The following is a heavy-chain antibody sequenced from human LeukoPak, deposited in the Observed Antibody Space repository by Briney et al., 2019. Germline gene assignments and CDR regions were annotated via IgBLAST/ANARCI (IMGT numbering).Heavy chain of an antibody. Sequence: SETLSLTCAVYSGSFSGSSWRTLRQPPGKGLEWIGYIYDSGSTYYNPSLKSRITISVDTSENRFSLKLSSVTATDTAVYYCARDCSGGSCYGAFDIWGQGTMVTVSS. CDR3: ARDCSGGSCYGAFDI. CDR2: IYDSGST. J-gene: IGHJ3*02. D-gene: IGHD2-15*01. CDR1: SGSFSGSS. V-gene: IGHV4-30-2*05.